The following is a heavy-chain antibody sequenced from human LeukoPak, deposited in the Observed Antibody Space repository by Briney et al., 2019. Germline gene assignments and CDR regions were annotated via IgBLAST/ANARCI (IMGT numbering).Heavy chain of an antibody. V-gene: IGHV4-4*02. D-gene: IGHD6-13*01. CDR2: IYHSGST. J-gene: IGHJ5*02. CDR3: ARVWGSSWYGRENWFDR. Sequence: SETLSLTCAVSGGSISSSNWWSGVRQPPGKGLEWIGEIYHSGSTNYNPSLKSRVTISVDKSKNQFSLKLSSVTAADTAVYYCARVWGSSWYGRENWFDRWGQGTLVTVSS. CDR1: GGSISSSNW.